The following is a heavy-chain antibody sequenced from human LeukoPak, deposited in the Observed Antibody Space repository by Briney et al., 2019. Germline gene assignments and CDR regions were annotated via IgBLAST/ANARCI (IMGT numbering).Heavy chain of an antibody. D-gene: IGHD3-10*01. CDR2: TSGSGGST. J-gene: IGHJ4*02. CDR3: AKDRRNYYGSGRRYFDY. Sequence: GGSLRLSCAASGFTFSSYGMSWVRQAPGKGLEWVSATSGSGGSTYYADSVKGRFTISRDNSKNTLYLQMNSLRAEDTAVYYCAKDRRNYYGSGRRYFDYWGQGTLVTVSS. V-gene: IGHV3-23*01. CDR1: GFTFSSYG.